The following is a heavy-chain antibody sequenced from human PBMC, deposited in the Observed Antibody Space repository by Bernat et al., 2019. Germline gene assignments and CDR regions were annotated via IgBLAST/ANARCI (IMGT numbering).Heavy chain of an antibody. CDR3: EKEEALVTAGRGWFDP. CDR1: GFTFSNYG. D-gene: IGHD2-2*01. CDR2: ISYDGSNK. Sequence: QVQLVESGGGVVQPGRPLRLSCAASGFTFSNYGMHWVRQAPGKGLEWVAVISYDGSNKHYADSVKGRFTISRDNSKNTLYLQMNSLRGQDTAVYYGEKEEALVTAGRGWFDPWGQGTLVTVSS. J-gene: IGHJ5*02. V-gene: IGHV3-30*18.